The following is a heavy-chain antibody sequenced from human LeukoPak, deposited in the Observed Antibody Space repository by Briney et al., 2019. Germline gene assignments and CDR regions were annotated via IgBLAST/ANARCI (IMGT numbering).Heavy chain of an antibody. Sequence: SETLSLTCAVYGGSFSGYYWSWIRQPPGKGLEWIGEINHSGSTNYNPSLKSRVTISVDTSKNQFSLKLSSVTAADTAVYYCARGSDYYFDYWGQGNPGHRLL. CDR3: ARGSDYYFDY. CDR1: GGSFSGYY. CDR2: INHSGST. V-gene: IGHV4-34*01. J-gene: IGHJ4*01.